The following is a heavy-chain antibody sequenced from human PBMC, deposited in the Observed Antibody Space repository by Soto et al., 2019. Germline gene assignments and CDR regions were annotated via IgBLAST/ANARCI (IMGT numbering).Heavy chain of an antibody. Sequence: QLQLQESGPGLVKPSATLSLTCTVSGGSISSSSYYWGWIRQPPGKGLEWIGSIYYSGSTYYIPSLKTRATVSVDTSMYQFSLKLSAVTAADTAVSYCASLGDYDGADYWGQGTLVTVSS. CDR1: GGSISSSSYY. D-gene: IGHD4-17*01. CDR3: ASLGDYDGADY. CDR2: IYYSGST. V-gene: IGHV4-39*01. J-gene: IGHJ4*02.